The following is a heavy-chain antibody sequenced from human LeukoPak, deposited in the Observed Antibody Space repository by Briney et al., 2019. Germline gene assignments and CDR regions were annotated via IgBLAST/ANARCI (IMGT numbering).Heavy chain of an antibody. CDR3: AKDLGQRGGPDY. Sequence: GGSLRLSCAASGFTFDDYAMHWVRQAPGKGLEWVSLISWDGGSTYYADSVKGRFTISRDNSKNSLYLQMNSLRAEDTALYYCAKDLGQRGGPDYWGQGTLVTVSS. CDR1: GFTFDDYA. J-gene: IGHJ4*02. D-gene: IGHD3-16*01. CDR2: ISWDGGST. V-gene: IGHV3-43D*04.